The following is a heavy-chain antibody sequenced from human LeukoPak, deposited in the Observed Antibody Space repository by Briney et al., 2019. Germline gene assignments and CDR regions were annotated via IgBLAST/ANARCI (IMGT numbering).Heavy chain of an antibody. CDR2: TYYRSKWYN. D-gene: IGHD3-10*01. CDR3: ARESGRLWFGPPLHGFDP. Sequence: SQTLSLTCAISGDSVSSNSAAWNWIRQSPSRGLEWLGRTYYRSKWYNDYAVSVKSRITINPDTSKNQFSLQLNSVTPEDTAVYYRARESGRLWFGPPLHGFDPWGQGTLVTVSS. J-gene: IGHJ5*02. CDR1: GDSVSSNSAA. V-gene: IGHV6-1*01.